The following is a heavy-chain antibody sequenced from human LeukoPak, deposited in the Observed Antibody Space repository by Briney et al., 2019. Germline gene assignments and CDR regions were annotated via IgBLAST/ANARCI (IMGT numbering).Heavy chain of an antibody. CDR1: GGSISSGDYY. CDR3: ARGGDIVVVPAAIASGSNWFDP. V-gene: IGHV4-30-4*01. CDR2: IYYSGST. J-gene: IGHJ5*02. D-gene: IGHD2-2*01. Sequence: SETLSLTCTVSGGSISSGDYYWSWIRQPPGKGLEWIGYIYYSGSTYYNPSLKSLVTISVDTSKNQFSLKLSSVTAADTAVYYCARGGDIVVVPAAIASGSNWFDPWGQGTLVTVSS.